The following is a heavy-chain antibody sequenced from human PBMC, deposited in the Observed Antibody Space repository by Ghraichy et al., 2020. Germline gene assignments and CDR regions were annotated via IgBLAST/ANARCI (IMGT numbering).Heavy chain of an antibody. V-gene: IGHV3-23*01. CDR3: ATHLERYSSSWLDY. J-gene: IGHJ4*02. CDR1: GFTFSSYA. D-gene: IGHD6-13*01. CDR2: ISGSGGST. Sequence: LSLTCAASGFTFSSYAMSWVRQAPGKGLEWVSAISGSGGSTYYADSVKGRFTISRDNSKNTLYLQMNSLRAEDTAVYYCATHLERYSSSWLDYWGQGTLVTVSS.